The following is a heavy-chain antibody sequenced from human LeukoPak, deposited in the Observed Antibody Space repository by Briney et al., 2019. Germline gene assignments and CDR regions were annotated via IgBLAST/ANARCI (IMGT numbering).Heavy chain of an antibody. CDR2: IYYSGST. Sequence: PSETLSLTCTVSGGSISSYYWSWIRQPPGKGLEWIGYIYYSGSTNYNPSLESRVTISVDTSKNQFSLKLSSVTAADTAVYYCARVAQLERHADYWGQGTLVTVSS. D-gene: IGHD1-1*01. CDR3: ARVAQLERHADY. V-gene: IGHV4-59*01. J-gene: IGHJ4*02. CDR1: GGSISSYY.